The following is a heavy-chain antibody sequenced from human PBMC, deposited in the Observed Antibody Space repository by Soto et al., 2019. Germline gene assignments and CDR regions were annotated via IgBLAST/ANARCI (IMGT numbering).Heavy chain of an antibody. Sequence: QVQLVQSGAEVKKPGASVKVSCKASGYTFTSHGISWVRQAPGQGLEWMAWISAENGDTNYEQKLHGRVTVTTDSSTSTAYMELRSLRSEDTAVYYCARMVRGSNIDYYYYMDVWGKGTTVTVSS. CDR1: GYTFTSHG. V-gene: IGHV1-18*01. J-gene: IGHJ6*03. CDR2: ISAENGDT. CDR3: ARMVRGSNIDYYYYMDV. D-gene: IGHD3-10*01.